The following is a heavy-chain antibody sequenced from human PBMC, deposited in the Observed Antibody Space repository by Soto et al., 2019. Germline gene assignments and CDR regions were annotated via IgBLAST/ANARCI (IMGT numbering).Heavy chain of an antibody. J-gene: IGHJ5*02. Sequence: GASVKVSCKASGFTFTSSAMQWVRHARGQRLEWIGWIVVGSGNTNYAQKFQERVTITRDMSTSTAYMELSSLRSEDTAVYYCAAVDPGIHAPGPWGQGTLVTVSS. CDR2: IVVGSGNT. CDR1: GFTFTSSA. CDR3: AAVDPGIHAPGP. V-gene: IGHV1-58*02.